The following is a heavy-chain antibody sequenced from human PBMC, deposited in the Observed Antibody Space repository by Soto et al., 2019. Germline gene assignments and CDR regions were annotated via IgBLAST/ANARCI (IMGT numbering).Heavy chain of an antibody. CDR1: GFTFSSYG. CDR3: AKDLKVSGSHYGTLNDYYGMAV. CDR2: IAYDGSLK. V-gene: IGHV3-30*18. D-gene: IGHD3-10*01. Sequence: QVQLVESGGGVVQPGGTLRLSCAASGFTFSSYGMHWVRQAPGKGLEWVAVIAYDGSLKYYVDSVKGRFTISRDNSKNTLYLQINSLRDGDTAVYYCAKDLKVSGSHYGTLNDYYGMAVWGQGTTVSVSS. J-gene: IGHJ6*02.